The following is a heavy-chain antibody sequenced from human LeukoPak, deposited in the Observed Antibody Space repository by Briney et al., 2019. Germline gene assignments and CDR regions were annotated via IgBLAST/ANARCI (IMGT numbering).Heavy chain of an antibody. V-gene: IGHV4-39*07. CDR2: IYYSGST. J-gene: IGHJ6*03. D-gene: IGHD3-22*01. CDR3: AREGYYDSSGYLLYYYYYMDV. CDR1: GGSISGSSYY. Sequence: SETLSLTCTVSGGSISGSSYYWGWIRQPPGKGLEWIGSIYYSGSTYYNPSLKSRVTISVDTSKNQFSLKLSSVTAADTAVYYCAREGYYDSSGYLLYYYYYMDVWGKGTTVTVSS.